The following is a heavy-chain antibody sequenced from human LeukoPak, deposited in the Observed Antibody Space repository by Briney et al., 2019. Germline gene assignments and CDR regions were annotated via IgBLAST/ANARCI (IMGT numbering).Heavy chain of an antibody. D-gene: IGHD2-2*01. CDR2: ISWNSGSI. J-gene: IGHJ3*02. V-gene: IGHV3-9*01. CDR1: GFTFDDYA. Sequence: GGSLRLSCAASGFTFDDYAMHWVRQAPGKGLEWVSGISWNSGSIGYADSVKGRFTISRDNAKNSLYLQMNSLRAEDTAVYYCAREHAEAFDIWGQGTMVTVSS. CDR3: AREHAEAFDI.